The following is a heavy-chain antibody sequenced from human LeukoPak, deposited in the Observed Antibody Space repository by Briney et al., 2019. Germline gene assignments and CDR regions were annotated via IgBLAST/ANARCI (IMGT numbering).Heavy chain of an antibody. V-gene: IGHV1-2*06. J-gene: IGHJ4*02. CDR3: ARTRITIFGVVSSYFDY. Sequence: ASVKISCKASGYTFTGYYMHWVRQAPGQGLEWMGRINPNSGGTNYAQKFQGRVTMTRDTSISTAYMELSRLRSDDTAVYCCARTRITIFGVVSSYFDYWGQGTLVTVSS. D-gene: IGHD3-3*01. CDR1: GYTFTGYY. CDR2: INPNSGGT.